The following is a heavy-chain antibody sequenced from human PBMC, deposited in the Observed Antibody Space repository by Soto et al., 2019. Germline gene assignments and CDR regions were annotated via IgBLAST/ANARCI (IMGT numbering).Heavy chain of an antibody. CDR3: ARANCSTASCYYADYYYYGMDV. D-gene: IGHD2-2*01. V-gene: IGHV4-30-4*01. CDR1: GGSITSGDYY. CDR2: IYFHGST. Sequence: QVQLRESGPGLVKPSQTLSLTCTVSGGSITSGDYYWSWIRQPPGKGLEWIGYIYFHGSTYYNPSLKSRVSISVDTSRNQFSLKLSSVTAADTAVYYCARANCSTASCYYADYYYYGMDVWGQGTTVTVSS. J-gene: IGHJ6*02.